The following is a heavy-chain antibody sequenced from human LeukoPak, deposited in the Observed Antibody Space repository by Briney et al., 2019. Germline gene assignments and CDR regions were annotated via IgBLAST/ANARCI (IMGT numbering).Heavy chain of an antibody. CDR2: IYYSGNI. D-gene: IGHD2/OR15-2a*01. Sequence: SETLSLTCTVSGGSISGYYWSWVRQPPGKGLEYVGFIYYSGNINYNPSFKSRLTISVDTSKNQFSLKLSSLTAADTAVYYCARCGRGSYFWDYWGQGALVTVSS. J-gene: IGHJ4*02. V-gene: IGHV4-59*01. CDR3: ARCGRGSYFWDY. CDR1: GGSISGYY.